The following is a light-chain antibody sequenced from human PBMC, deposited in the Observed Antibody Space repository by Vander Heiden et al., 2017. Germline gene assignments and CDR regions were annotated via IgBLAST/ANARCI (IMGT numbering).Light chain of an antibody. V-gene: IGLV2-8*01. Sequence: QSALTQPPSASGSPGQSVTISCTGTSRDGGGYNYVSWYQQHPGKAHKLMIYEVSTRPSGAPDRFSGSKSGNTASLTVSVLQAADDADYYCTSYAGSNSYVVFGGGTKLTVL. J-gene: IGLJ2*01. CDR3: TSYAGSNSYVV. CDR1: SRDGGGYNY. CDR2: EVS.